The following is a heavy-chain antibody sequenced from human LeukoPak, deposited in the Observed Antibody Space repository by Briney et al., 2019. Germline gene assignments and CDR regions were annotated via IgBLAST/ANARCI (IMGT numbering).Heavy chain of an antibody. J-gene: IGHJ5*02. CDR2: IYYSGST. CDR1: GGSISSYY. V-gene: IGHV4-59*01. CDR3: ARTPPDPVGATPCWVDP. D-gene: IGHD1-26*01. Sequence: PSETLSLTCTVSGGSISSYYWSWIRQPPGKGLEWIGYIYYSGSTNYNPSLKSRVTISVDTSKNRFSLNLSSVTAPDPPVYFFARTPPDPVGATPCWVDPLGPGNPGHRLL.